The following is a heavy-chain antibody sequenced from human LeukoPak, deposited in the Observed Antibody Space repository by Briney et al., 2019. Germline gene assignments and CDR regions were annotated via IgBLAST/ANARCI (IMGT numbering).Heavy chain of an antibody. CDR1: GGSFSGYY. CDR3: ARHGGAYDYDY. CDR2: INHSGST. Sequence: SETLSLTCAVYGGSFSGYYWNWIRQPPGKGLEWIGEINHSGSTNYNPSLKSRVTISVDTSKNQFSLKVSSVTAADTAVYYCARHGGAYDYDYWGQGTLVTVSS. D-gene: IGHD5-12*01. V-gene: IGHV4-34*01. J-gene: IGHJ4*02.